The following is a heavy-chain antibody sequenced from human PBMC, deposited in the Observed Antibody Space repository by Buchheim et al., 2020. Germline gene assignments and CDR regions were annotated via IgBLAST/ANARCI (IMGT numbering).Heavy chain of an antibody. D-gene: IGHD6-13*01. CDR2: ISSSGNTI. J-gene: IGHJ6*03. Sequence: EVQLVESGGGLVQPGGSLRLSCAASAFTFSSYEMNWVRQAPGKGLEWVSYISSSGNTIYYADSVKGRFTISRDNAKNSLYLQMNGLRAEDTALYYCAREDAAAAAYYFMDVWGKGTT. V-gene: IGHV3-48*03. CDR3: AREDAAAAAYYFMDV. CDR1: AFTFSSYE.